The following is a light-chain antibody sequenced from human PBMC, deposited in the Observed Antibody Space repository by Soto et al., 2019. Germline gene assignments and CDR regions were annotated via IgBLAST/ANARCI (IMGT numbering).Light chain of an antibody. Sequence: QSALTQPASVSGSPGQSITISCTGTSSDVGNYNLVSWYQHHPANPPKLMIYEVTKRPSGLSNRFSGSKSGNTAALTISGLQAEDEADYYCCSYAGSSTLVFGGGTKLTVL. CDR3: CSYAGSSTLV. J-gene: IGLJ2*01. CDR1: SSDVGNYNL. V-gene: IGLV2-23*02. CDR2: EVT.